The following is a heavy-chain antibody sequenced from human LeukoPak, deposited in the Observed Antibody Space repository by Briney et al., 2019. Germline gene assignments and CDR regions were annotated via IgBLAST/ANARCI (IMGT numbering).Heavy chain of an antibody. J-gene: IGHJ4*02. CDR1: GFTFDDYA. CDR2: ISWNSGSI. CDR3: ASSSWTLTPPF. V-gene: IGHV3-9*01. D-gene: IGHD6-13*01. Sequence: GGSLRLSCAASGFTFDDYAMHWVRQAPGKGLEWVSGISWNSGSIGYADSVKGRFTISRDNAKNSLYLQMNSLRAEDTAVYYCASSSWTLTPPFWGQGTLVTVSS.